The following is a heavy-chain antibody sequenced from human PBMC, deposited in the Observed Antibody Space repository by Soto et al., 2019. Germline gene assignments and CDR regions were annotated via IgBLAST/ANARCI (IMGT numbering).Heavy chain of an antibody. CDR2: INHSGST. V-gene: IGHV4-34*01. D-gene: IGHD3-10*01. J-gene: IGHJ6*03. CDR1: GGSFSGYY. CDR3: ARGRRGTYYYGSGDYYYMDV. Sequence: PSETLSLTCAVYGGSFSGYYWSWIRQPPGKGLEWIGEINHSGSTNYNPSLKSRVTITVDTSKNQFSLKLSSVTAADTAVYYYARGRRGTYYYGSGDYYYMDVWGKGTTVTVSS.